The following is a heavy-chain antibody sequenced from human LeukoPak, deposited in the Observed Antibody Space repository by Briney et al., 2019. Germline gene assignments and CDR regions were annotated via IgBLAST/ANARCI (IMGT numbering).Heavy chain of an antibody. Sequence: ASVKVSCKASGYTFTGYYMHWVRQAPGQGLEWMGWINPNNGDTNYAQKLDGRVTMTSDTSITTAYMELSSLRSDDTAVYYCARVPRAMSLQLLFPFDYWGQGTLVTVSS. CDR3: ARVPRAMSLQLLFPFDY. D-gene: IGHD5-24*01. J-gene: IGHJ4*02. V-gene: IGHV1-2*02. CDR2: INPNNGDT. CDR1: GYTFTGYY.